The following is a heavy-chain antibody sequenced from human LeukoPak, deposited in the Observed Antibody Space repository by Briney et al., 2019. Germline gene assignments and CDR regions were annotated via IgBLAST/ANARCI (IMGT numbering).Heavy chain of an antibody. CDR3: ARSPADDIVVVTEHYNWFDP. Sequence: PSETLSLTCTVSGCSISSYYWSWIRQPAGKGLEWIGRIYTSGSTNYNPSLKSRVTMSVDTSKNQFSLKLSSVTAADTAVYYCARSPADDIVVVTEHYNWFDPWGQGTLVAVSS. CDR2: IYTSGST. CDR1: GCSISSYY. V-gene: IGHV4-4*07. J-gene: IGHJ5*02. D-gene: IGHD2-21*02.